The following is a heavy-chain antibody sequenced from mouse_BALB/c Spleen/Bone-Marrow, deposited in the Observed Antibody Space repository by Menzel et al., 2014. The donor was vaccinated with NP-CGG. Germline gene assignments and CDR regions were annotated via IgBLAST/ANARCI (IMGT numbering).Heavy chain of an antibody. CDR2: ISSGSSTI. CDR1: GFTFSSFG. V-gene: IGHV5-17*02. Sequence: EVMLVESGGGLVQPGGSRKLSCAASGFTFSSFGIHWVRQAPEKGLEWVAYISSGSSTIYYADTVKGRFTISRDNPKNTQFLQMASLRSEDTAMYYCARSEYGDYYDMVYLGQGTSVTVSS. J-gene: IGHJ4*01. CDR3: ARSEYGDYYDMVY. D-gene: IGHD2-10*02.